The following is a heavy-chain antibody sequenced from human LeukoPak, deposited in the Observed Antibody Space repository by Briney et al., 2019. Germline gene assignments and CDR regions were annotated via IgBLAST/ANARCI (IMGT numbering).Heavy chain of an antibody. CDR1: GFTFSGSA. J-gene: IGHJ4*02. Sequence: GGSLRLSCAASGFTFSGSAMHWVRQASGKGLEWVGRIRSKANSYATAYAASVKGRFTISRDDSKNTAYLQMNSLKTEDTAVYYCAEGAYGSGWSYWGQGTLVTASS. CDR3: AEGAYGSGWSY. V-gene: IGHV3-73*01. CDR2: IRSKANSYAT. D-gene: IGHD6-19*01.